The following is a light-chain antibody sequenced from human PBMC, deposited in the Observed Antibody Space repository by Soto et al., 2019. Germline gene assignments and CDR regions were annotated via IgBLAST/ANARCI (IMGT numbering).Light chain of an antibody. CDR2: DAS. V-gene: IGKV3-11*01. CDR1: QSVSNNY. Sequence: EIVLTQSPGTLSLSPGEIATLSCSASQSVSNNYLAWYQQKPGQAPRLLIYDASNRATGIPARFSGSGSGTDFTLTISSLEPEDFAVYYCQQRSNWPSITFGQGTRLEIK. J-gene: IGKJ5*01. CDR3: QQRSNWPSIT.